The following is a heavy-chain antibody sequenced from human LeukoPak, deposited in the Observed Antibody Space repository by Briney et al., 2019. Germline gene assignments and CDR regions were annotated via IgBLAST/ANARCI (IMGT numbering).Heavy chain of an antibody. J-gene: IGHJ4*02. Sequence: PGRSLRLSCAASGFTFSSYWMHWVRQAPGKGLVWVSRINSDGTSTTYADSVKGRFTIPRDNAKNTLYLQMNSLRAEDTAVYYCARDASGYFDYWGQGTLVTVSS. CDR1: GFTFSSYW. D-gene: IGHD3-22*01. CDR2: INSDGTST. V-gene: IGHV3-74*01. CDR3: ARDASGYFDY.